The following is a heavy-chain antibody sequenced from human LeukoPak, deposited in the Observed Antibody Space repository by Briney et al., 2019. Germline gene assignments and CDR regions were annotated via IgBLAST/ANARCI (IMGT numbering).Heavy chain of an antibody. D-gene: IGHD3-10*01. Sequence: SETLSLTCAVYGGSFSGYYWSWIRQPPGKGLEWIGEINHSGSTNYNPSLKSRVTISVDTSKNQFSLKLSSVTAADTAVYCCARGFMVRGRWFDPWGQGTLVTVSS. CDR2: INHSGST. CDR1: GGSFSGYY. CDR3: ARGFMVRGRWFDP. J-gene: IGHJ5*02. V-gene: IGHV4-34*01.